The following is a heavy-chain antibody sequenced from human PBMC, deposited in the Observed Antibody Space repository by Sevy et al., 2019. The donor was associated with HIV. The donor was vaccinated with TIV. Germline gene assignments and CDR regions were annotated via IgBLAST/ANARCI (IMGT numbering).Heavy chain of an antibody. V-gene: IGHV1-18*01. J-gene: IGHJ1*01. CDR3: ARAPSGSQGPGQYFHH. D-gene: IGHD1-26*01. CDR1: GYTFTYYH. CDR2: ITPNNGHT. Sequence: ASVKVSCKASGYTFTYYHITWVRQAPGQGLEWMGWITPNNGHTNIAQRLQGRVTMTTDTSTSTAYLELRSRTSDDTAVYYCARAPSGSQGPGQYFHHWGQGTLVTVSS.